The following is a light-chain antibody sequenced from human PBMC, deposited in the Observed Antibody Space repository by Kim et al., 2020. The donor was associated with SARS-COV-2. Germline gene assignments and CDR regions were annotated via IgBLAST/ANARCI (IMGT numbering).Light chain of an antibody. CDR3: CSYAGSYIHWV. J-gene: IGLJ3*02. CDR2: HVS. Sequence: QSVTISCTGTSSYVGTYNYVSWYQQHPGKAPKLLIYHVSKRPSGVPDRFSGSKSANTASLTISGLQAEDEADYHCCSYAGSYIHWVFGGGTQLTVL. V-gene: IGLV2-11*01. CDR1: SSYVGTYNY.